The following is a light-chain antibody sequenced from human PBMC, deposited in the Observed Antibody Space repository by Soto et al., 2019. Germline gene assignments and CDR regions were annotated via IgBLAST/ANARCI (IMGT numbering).Light chain of an antibody. CDR1: QSVSSSY. V-gene: IGKV3-20*01. J-gene: IGKJ4*01. CDR3: HQYGSSPPLT. CDR2: GAS. Sequence: EIVLTQSPDTLSLCPGERATLSCRASQSVSSSYLAWYQQKVGQAPRLLIYGASSRSTGIPDRFSGSGSETAFTLTISRLEPEDCAVYYCHQYGSSPPLTFGGGTKVEIK.